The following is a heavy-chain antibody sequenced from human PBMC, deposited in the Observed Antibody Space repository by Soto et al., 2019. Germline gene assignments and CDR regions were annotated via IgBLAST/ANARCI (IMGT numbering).Heavy chain of an antibody. CDR2: ISSSSSYI. CDR3: ARDPIPFIAARAFDY. D-gene: IGHD6-6*01. J-gene: IGHJ4*02. Sequence: GGSLRLSCAASGFTFSSYSMNWVRQAPGKGLEWVSSISSSSSYIYYADSVKGRFTISRDNAKNSLYLQMNSLRAEDTAVYYCARDPIPFIAARAFDYWGQGTLVTVSS. V-gene: IGHV3-21*01. CDR1: GFTFSSYS.